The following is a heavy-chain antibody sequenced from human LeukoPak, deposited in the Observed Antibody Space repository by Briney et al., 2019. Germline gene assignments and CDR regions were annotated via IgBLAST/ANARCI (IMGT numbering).Heavy chain of an antibody. D-gene: IGHD2-15*01. V-gene: IGHV3-11*01. J-gene: IGHJ4*02. CDR3: ARVPCSGGSCYLGY. CDR1: GFTFSDYY. Sequence: GGSLRLSCAASGFTFSDYYMSWIRQAPGKGLEWVSYISSSGSTIYYADSVKGRFTTSRDNAKNSLYLQMNSLRAEDTAVYYCARVPCSGGSCYLGYWGQGTLVTVSS. CDR2: ISSSGSTI.